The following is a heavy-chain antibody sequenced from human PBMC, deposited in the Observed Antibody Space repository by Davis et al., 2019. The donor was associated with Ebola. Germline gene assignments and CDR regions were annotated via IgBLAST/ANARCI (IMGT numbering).Heavy chain of an antibody. CDR3: ATQDKYSYGYPLDN. CDR1: GVTFTDTW. Sequence: PGGSLRLSCAVSGVTFTDTWMTWVRQAPGKGLEWVGGIKNEDDGGTVASAPFVKGRFSISRDDSKRMMYLEMNSLKVEDTAVYYCATQDKYSYGYPLDNWGQGTLVVVSS. D-gene: IGHD5-18*01. CDR2: IKNEDDGGTV. J-gene: IGHJ4*02. V-gene: IGHV3-15*01.